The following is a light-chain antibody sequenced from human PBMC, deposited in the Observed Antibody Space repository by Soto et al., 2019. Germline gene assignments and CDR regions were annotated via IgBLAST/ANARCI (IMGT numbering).Light chain of an antibody. CDR1: QSVISN. V-gene: IGKV3-20*01. Sequence: EIFVTQSPAILSVSPGESVTLSCRASQSVISNLAWYQQKLGQAPRLLIYGASTRASGIPARFSGSGSGTDFTLTISRLEPEDFAVYYCQQYGSSPPVTFGQGTKVDIK. CDR3: QQYGSSPPVT. CDR2: GAS. J-gene: IGKJ1*01.